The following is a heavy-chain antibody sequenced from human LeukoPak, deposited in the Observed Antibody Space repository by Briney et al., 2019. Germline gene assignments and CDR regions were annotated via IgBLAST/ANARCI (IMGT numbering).Heavy chain of an antibody. D-gene: IGHD3-22*01. J-gene: IGHJ4*02. CDR1: GFTFSYYE. CDR2: ISGGSSYI. CDR3: ARDPRNYYDSSGYNDY. V-gene: IGHV3-21*01. Sequence: PGGSLRLSCAASGFTFSYYEMNWVRQAPGKGLEWVSSISGGSSYIYYADSVKGRLTISRDNAKNSLYLQMNILRAEDTAVYYCARDPRNYYDSSGYNDYWGQGTLVTVSS.